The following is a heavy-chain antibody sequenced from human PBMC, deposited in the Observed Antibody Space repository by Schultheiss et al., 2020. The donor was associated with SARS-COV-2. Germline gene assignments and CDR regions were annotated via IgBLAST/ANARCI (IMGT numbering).Heavy chain of an antibody. V-gene: IGHV3-11*06. CDR1: GFTFSDYY. J-gene: IGHJ4*02. CDR2: ISSSSSYT. Sequence: GGSLRLSCAASGFTFSDYYMSWIRQAPGKGLEWVSYISSSSSYTNYADSVKGRFTISRDNAKNSLYLQMNSLRAEDTAVYYCARDLRGWYYDYWGQGTLVTVSS. CDR3: ARDLRGWYYDY. D-gene: IGHD6-19*01.